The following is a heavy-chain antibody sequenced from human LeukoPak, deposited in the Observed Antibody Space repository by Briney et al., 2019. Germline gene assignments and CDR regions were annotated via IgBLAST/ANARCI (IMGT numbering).Heavy chain of an antibody. CDR1: GFTFGSYA. V-gene: IGHV3-23*01. Sequence: PGGSLRLSCAASGFTFGSYAMSWVRQAPGKGLEWVSAISGSGGSTYCADSVKGRFTISRDNSKNTLYLQMNSLRAEDTAVYYCAKESTYCSGGSCYSMQSDYWGQGTLVTVSS. CDR2: ISGSGGST. J-gene: IGHJ4*02. D-gene: IGHD2-15*01. CDR3: AKESTYCSGGSCYSMQSDY.